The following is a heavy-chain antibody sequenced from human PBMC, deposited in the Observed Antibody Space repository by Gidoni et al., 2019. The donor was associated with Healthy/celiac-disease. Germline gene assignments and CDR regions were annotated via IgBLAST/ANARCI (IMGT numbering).Heavy chain of an antibody. CDR1: GFTVGDYA. Sequence: EVQLVESAGGLVKPGRSLRLSCTASGFTVGDYAMSWFRQAPGKGLEWVGFSRSKGYGGTTEYAATVKGRFTLSRDDSKSIAYLKMNSLKTEDTAVYYCTRLLKRWYYYDSSGYPYYFDYWGQGTLVTVSS. V-gene: IGHV3-49*05. CDR3: TRLLKRWYYYDSSGYPYYFDY. J-gene: IGHJ4*02. CDR2: SRSKGYGGTT. D-gene: IGHD3-22*01.